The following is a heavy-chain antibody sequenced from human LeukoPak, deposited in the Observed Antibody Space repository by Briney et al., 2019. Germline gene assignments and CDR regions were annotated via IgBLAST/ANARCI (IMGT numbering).Heavy chain of an antibody. CDR1: GFTLSSYS. CDR2: ISSSSSYI. CDR3: ARDRTTMVRGVSNDY. D-gene: IGHD3-10*01. V-gene: IGHV3-21*01. Sequence: PGGSLRLSCAASGFTLSSYSMNWVRQAPGKGLEWVSSISSSSSYIYYADSVKGRFTISRDNAKNSLYLQMNSLRAEDTAVYYCARDRTTMVRGVSNDYWGQGTLVTVSS. J-gene: IGHJ4*02.